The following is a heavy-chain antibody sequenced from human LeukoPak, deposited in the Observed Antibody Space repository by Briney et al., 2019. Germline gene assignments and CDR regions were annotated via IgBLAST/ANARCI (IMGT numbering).Heavy chain of an antibody. J-gene: IGHJ4*02. Sequence: GGSLRLSCSASGFSFSTYAMHWVRQAPGRGLEYVSAISDNGGTYYVDSVKGRFTISRDNSKNTLYLQMSTLRPGDTAIYYCARNFDSWGQGTLVTVSS. CDR1: GFSFSTYA. V-gene: IGHV3-64D*09. CDR3: ARNFDS. CDR2: ISDNGGT.